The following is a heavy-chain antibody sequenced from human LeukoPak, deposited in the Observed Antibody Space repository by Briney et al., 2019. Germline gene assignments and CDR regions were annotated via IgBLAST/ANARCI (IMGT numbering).Heavy chain of an antibody. CDR1: GFTFSSYG. CDR2: ISYDGSNK. Sequence: GGSLRLSCAASGFTFSSYGMHWVRQAPGKGLEWVAVISYDGSNKYYADSVKGRFTISRDNSKNTLYLQMNSLRAEDTAVYYCARDLSGYETGYYYGMDVWGQGTTVTVSS. D-gene: IGHD5-12*01. CDR3: ARDLSGYETGYYYGMDV. J-gene: IGHJ6*02. V-gene: IGHV3-30*19.